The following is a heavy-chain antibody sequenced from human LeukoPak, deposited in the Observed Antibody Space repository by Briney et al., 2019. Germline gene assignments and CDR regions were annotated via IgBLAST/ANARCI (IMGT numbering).Heavy chain of an antibody. CDR1: GFTFSSYA. J-gene: IGHJ5*02. CDR3: AKASSGYEGGWFDP. Sequence: GGSLRLSCAASGFTFSSYAMSWVRQAPGKGLEWVSAISGSGGSTYYADSVRGRFTISRDNSRNTLYLQMNSLRAEDTAVYYCAKASSGYEGGWFDPWGQGTLVTVSS. CDR2: ISGSGGST. V-gene: IGHV3-23*01. D-gene: IGHD5-12*01.